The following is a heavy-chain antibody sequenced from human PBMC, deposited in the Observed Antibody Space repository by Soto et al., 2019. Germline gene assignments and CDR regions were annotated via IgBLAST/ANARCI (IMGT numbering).Heavy chain of an antibody. Sequence: GGSLRLSCAASGFTFSSYAMHWVRRAPGKGLEWVAVISYDGSNKYYADSVKGRFTISRDNSKNTLYLQMNSLRAEDTAVYYCARGSVDTAMGEADGRTFDIWGQGTMVTVSS. CDR2: ISYDGSNK. D-gene: IGHD5-18*01. CDR3: ARGSVDTAMGEADGRTFDI. J-gene: IGHJ3*02. CDR1: GFTFSSYA. V-gene: IGHV3-30-3*01.